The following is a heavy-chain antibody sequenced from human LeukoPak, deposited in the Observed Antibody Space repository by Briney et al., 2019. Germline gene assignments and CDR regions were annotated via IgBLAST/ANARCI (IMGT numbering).Heavy chain of an antibody. CDR2: ISYDGSNK. Sequence: PGGSLRLSCAASGFTFSSYGMHWVRQAPGKGLEWVAVISYDGSNKYYADSVKGRFTISRDNSKKTVYLQMDSLRVEDAAVYYCARDPPSRGTRYFDYWGQGILVTVSS. CDR3: ARDPPSRGTRYFDY. V-gene: IGHV3-33*08. D-gene: IGHD3-16*01. CDR1: GFTFSSYG. J-gene: IGHJ4*02.